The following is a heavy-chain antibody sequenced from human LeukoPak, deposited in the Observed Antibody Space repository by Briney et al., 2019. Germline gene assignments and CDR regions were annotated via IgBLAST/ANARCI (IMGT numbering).Heavy chain of an antibody. J-gene: IGHJ2*01. Sequence: SQTLSLTCTVSGGSISSGDYYWSWIRQPPGKGLEWIGYIYYSGSTYYNPSLTSRVTISVDTSKNQFSLKLSSVTAADTAVYYCARVLDTAMVGWYFDLWGRGTLVTVSS. D-gene: IGHD5-18*01. CDR1: GGSISSGDYY. CDR3: ARVLDTAMVGWYFDL. CDR2: IYYSGST. V-gene: IGHV4-30-4*01.